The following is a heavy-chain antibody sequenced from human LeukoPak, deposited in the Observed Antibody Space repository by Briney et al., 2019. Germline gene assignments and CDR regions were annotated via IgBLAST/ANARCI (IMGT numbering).Heavy chain of an antibody. V-gene: IGHV4-38-2*02. Sequence: SETLSLTCTVSGYSISSGYYWGWIRQPPGKGLEWIGSIYYSGSTYYNPSLKSRVTISVDTSKNQFSLKPSSVTAADTAVYYCASSYYDYVWGSYRPPHFDYWGQGTLVTVSS. CDR3: ASSYYDYVWGSYRPPHFDY. D-gene: IGHD3-16*02. CDR2: IYYSGST. CDR1: GYSISSGYY. J-gene: IGHJ4*02.